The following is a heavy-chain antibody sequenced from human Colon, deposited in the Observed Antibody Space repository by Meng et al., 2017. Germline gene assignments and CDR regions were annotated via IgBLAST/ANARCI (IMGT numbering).Heavy chain of an antibody. D-gene: IGHD3-3*01. CDR3: ARAKSDDFWNGDKWFDP. V-gene: IGHV4-61*01. Sequence: GRLQGSGSVLVMPSETLALSGNVSGGSVRSGSYYWSWIRQPPGKGLEWIGYIYYRGNTNYNPSLKSLVTMSIDTSKNQFSLKLNSVTAADTAVYYCARAKSDDFWNGDKWFDPWGQGTLVTVSS. CDR2: IYYRGNT. CDR1: GGSVRSGSYY. J-gene: IGHJ5*02.